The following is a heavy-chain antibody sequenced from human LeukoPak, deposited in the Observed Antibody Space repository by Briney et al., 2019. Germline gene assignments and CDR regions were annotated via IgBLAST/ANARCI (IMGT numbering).Heavy chain of an antibody. CDR2: IDWDDDK. CDR1: GFSLSTSGMC. V-gene: IGHV2-70*12. J-gene: IGHJ3*02. Sequence: SGPTLVNPTQTLTVTCTFSGFSLSTSGMCVSWIRQPPGKALEWLALIDWDDDKFYSTSLKTRVTITKDTSKNQVVLTMTNMDTVDTATYYCAHRQNWGEAFDIWGQGTMVTVSS. CDR3: AHRQNWGEAFDI. D-gene: IGHD7-27*01.